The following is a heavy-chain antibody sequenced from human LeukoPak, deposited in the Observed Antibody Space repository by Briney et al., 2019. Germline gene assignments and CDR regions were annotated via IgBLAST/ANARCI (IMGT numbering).Heavy chain of an antibody. D-gene: IGHD1-26*01. V-gene: IGHV5-51*01. J-gene: IGHJ4*02. CDR1: GYSFNSYW. CDR2: IYPGDSGS. CDR3: ARREGYYFDY. Sequence: GESLKISCKSSGYSFNSYWIGWVRQMPGKGLEWVGIIYPGDSGSRYSPSFQGQVTISADKSISTAYLQWNSLKASDTAMYYCARREGYYFDYWGQGTLVTVSS.